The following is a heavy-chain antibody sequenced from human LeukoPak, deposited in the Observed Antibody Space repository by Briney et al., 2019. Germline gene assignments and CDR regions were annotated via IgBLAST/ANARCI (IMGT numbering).Heavy chain of an antibody. CDR2: IYYSGST. CDR3: ARDRYYYDSSGYYFDY. V-gene: IGHV4-39*07. CDR1: GGSISSSSYY. J-gene: IGHJ4*02. D-gene: IGHD3-22*01. Sequence: SETLSLTCTVSGGSISSSSYYWGWIRQPPGKGLEWIGSIYYSGSTYYNPSLKSRVTISVDTSKNQFSLKLSSVTAADTAVYYCARDRYYYDSSGYYFDYWGQGTLVTVSS.